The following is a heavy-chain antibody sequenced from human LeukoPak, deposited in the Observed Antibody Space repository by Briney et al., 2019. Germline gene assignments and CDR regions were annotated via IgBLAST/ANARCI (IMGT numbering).Heavy chain of an antibody. D-gene: IGHD4-23*01. Sequence: GSLRLSCAASGFTFSSYAMHWVRQAPGKGLEYVSAISSNGGSTYYANSVKGRFTISRDNSKNTLYLQMGSLRAEDTAVYYCARDYGGIQRGYFDLWGRGTLVTVSS. CDR2: ISSNGGST. V-gene: IGHV3-64*01. CDR1: GFTFSSYA. J-gene: IGHJ2*01. CDR3: ARDYGGIQRGYFDL.